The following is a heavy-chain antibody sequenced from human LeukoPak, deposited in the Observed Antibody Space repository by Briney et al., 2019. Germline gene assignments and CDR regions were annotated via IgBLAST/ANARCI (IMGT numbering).Heavy chain of an antibody. Sequence: SVKVSCKASGGTFSNYAISWVRQAPGQGLEWMGGIIPIFGTANYAQKFQGRVTITADEPTSTAYMELSSLRSEDTAVYYCARDLGIAARANYYGMDVWGQGTTVTVSS. CDR1: GGTFSNYA. J-gene: IGHJ6*02. CDR2: IIPIFGTA. D-gene: IGHD6-6*01. V-gene: IGHV1-69*13. CDR3: ARDLGIAARANYYGMDV.